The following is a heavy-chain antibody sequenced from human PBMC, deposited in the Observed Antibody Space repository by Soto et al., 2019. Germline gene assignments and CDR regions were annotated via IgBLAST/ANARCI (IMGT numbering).Heavy chain of an antibody. Sequence: QMQLVQSGPEVKKPGTSVKVSCKASGFTFTSSAVPWVRQARGQRLEWIGWIVVGSGNTNYAQKFQERVTITRDMSTSRAYMALSSLRSEDTAVYYCAALFYGDYYFDYWGQGTLVTVSS. J-gene: IGHJ4*02. D-gene: IGHD4-17*01. CDR3: AALFYGDYYFDY. CDR2: IVVGSGNT. CDR1: GFTFTSSA. V-gene: IGHV1-58*01.